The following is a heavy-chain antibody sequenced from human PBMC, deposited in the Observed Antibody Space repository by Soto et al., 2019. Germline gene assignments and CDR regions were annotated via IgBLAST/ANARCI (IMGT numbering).Heavy chain of an antibody. V-gene: IGHV3-66*04. CDR1: GVTVSSNY. Sequence: EVQLVESGGGLVQPGGSLRLSCAASGVTVSSNYMSWVRQAPGKGLEWVSVIYSGGSTYYADSLKGRFTISRDNAKNTLYLQMNILTPEDTAVYYCARHGYNYGGGYFDYWGQGTLVTVSS. D-gene: IGHD5-18*01. CDR3: ARHGYNYGGGYFDY. CDR2: IYSGGST. J-gene: IGHJ4*02.